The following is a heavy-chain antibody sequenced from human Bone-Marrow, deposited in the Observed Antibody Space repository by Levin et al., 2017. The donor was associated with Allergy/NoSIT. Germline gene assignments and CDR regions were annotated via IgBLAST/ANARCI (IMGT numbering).Heavy chain of an antibody. D-gene: IGHD2-8*01. Sequence: KRGESLKISCKASGGSFRNSGIAWVRQAPGQGLEWMGTIIPIYEITSYSETFQDRLTITADGSRSTAFMELTSLTADDTAIYFCAHRATIALMGDPFFDSWGQGTLVTVSS. J-gene: IGHJ4*02. V-gene: IGHV1-69*15. CDR1: GGSFRNSG. CDR3: AHRATIALMGDPFFDS. CDR2: IIPIYEIT.